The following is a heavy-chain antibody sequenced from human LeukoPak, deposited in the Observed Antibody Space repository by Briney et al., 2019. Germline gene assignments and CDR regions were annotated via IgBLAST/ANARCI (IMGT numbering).Heavy chain of an antibody. CDR3: ARVGPWVNPDYYYYYMDV. CDR2: ISSSSSYI. J-gene: IGHJ6*03. D-gene: IGHD1-14*01. CDR1: RFTFSSYS. Sequence: GGSLRLSCAASRFTFSSYSMNWVRQAPGKGLERVSSISSSSSYIYYADSVEGRFTISRDNAKNSLYLQMNSLRAEDTAVYYCARVGPWVNPDYYYYYMDVWGKGTTVTVSS. V-gene: IGHV3-21*01.